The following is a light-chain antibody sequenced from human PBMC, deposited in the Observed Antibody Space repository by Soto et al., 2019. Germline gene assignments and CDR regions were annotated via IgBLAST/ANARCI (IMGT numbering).Light chain of an antibody. Sequence: QSVLTQPPSVSGAPGQRVTISCTGSSSNIGAGYDVHWYQQLPGTAPKLLIYGNSNRPSGVPDRFSGSKSGTSASLAITGLQAEDEADYYCQSYDSSPYVVFGGGTQVTVL. J-gene: IGLJ2*01. CDR3: QSYDSSPYVV. CDR2: GNS. CDR1: SSNIGAGYD. V-gene: IGLV1-40*01.